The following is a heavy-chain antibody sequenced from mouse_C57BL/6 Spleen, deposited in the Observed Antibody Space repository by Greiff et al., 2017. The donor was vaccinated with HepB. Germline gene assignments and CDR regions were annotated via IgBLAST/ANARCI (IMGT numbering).Heavy chain of an antibody. Sequence: VQLQQSGAELVRPGASVKLSCTASGFNIKDDYMHWVKQRPEQGLEWIGWIDHENGDTEYASKFQGKATITADTSSNTAYLQLSSLTSEDTAVYYCTLYGGFAYWGQGTLVTVSA. J-gene: IGHJ3*01. D-gene: IGHD1-1*01. CDR1: GFNIKDDY. V-gene: IGHV14-4*01. CDR2: IDHENGDT. CDR3: TLYGGFAY.